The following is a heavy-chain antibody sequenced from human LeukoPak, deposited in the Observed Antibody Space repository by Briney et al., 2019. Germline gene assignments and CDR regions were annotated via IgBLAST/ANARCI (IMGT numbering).Heavy chain of an antibody. V-gene: IGHV3-21*01. CDR2: ISSSTIYI. CDR3: ARGPRYFGY. CDR1: GFTFSSYS. Sequence: GGSLRLSCAVSGFTFSSYSMNWVRQAPGKGLEWVSSISSSTIYIYYADSLKGRFTISRDNAKNSLYLQMNSLRAEDTAVYYCARGPRYFGYWGQGTLVTVSS. J-gene: IGHJ4*02.